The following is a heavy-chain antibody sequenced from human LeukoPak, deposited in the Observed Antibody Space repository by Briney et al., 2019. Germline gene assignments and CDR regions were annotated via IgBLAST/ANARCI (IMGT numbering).Heavy chain of an antibody. Sequence: ASVKVSCKVSGYTLTELSIHWVRQAPGKGLEWMGGFDPEDGETIYAQKFQGRVTMTEDTSTDTAYMELSSLRSEDTAVYYCATDGASVFDSTGKYFQHWGQGTLVTVSS. CDR3: ATDGASVFDSTGKYFQH. D-gene: IGHD3-22*01. CDR1: GYTLTELS. V-gene: IGHV1-24*01. J-gene: IGHJ1*01. CDR2: FDPEDGET.